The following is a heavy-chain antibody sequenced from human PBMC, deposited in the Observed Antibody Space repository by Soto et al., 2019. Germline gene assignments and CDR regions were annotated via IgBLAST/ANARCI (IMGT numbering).Heavy chain of an antibody. V-gene: IGHV1-3*01. Sequence: ASVKVSCKASGYTFTSYYMHWVRQAPGQRLEWMGWINLGNGNTKYAQKFQGRVSITRDTSASTAYMELRSLRSEDTAVYYCASGYYDSSGYLDYWGQGTLVTVSS. CDR3: ASGYYDSSGYLDY. D-gene: IGHD3-22*01. CDR2: INLGNGNT. CDR1: GYTFTSYY. J-gene: IGHJ4*02.